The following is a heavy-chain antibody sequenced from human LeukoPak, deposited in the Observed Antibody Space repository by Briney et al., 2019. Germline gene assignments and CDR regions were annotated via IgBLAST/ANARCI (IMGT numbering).Heavy chain of an antibody. V-gene: IGHV4-34*01. CDR1: GGSFSGYY. J-gene: IGHJ5*02. CDR2: INHSGST. CDR3: ARDIGHA. Sequence: PSETLSLTCAVYGGSFSGYYWSWIRQPPGKGLEWIGEINHSGSTNYNPSLKSRVTISVDTSKNQFSLKLSSVTAADTAVYYCARDIGHAWGQGTLVTVSS. D-gene: IGHD3-10*01.